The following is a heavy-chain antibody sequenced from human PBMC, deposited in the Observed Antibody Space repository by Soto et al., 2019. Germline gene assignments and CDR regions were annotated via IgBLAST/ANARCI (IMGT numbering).Heavy chain of an antibody. Sequence: QIHLEQSGPEVKKPGASVKVSCKASGYTFTSYGISWVRLAPGQGLEWMGWINIYGGGTNYAQKYQDRVTMTSDTSTNTVYLEMRSLTSGDTAIYYCARALYYYDNSGLAFWGQGTLVTVSS. CDR2: INIYGGGT. CDR3: ARALYYYDNSGLAF. V-gene: IGHV1-18*01. CDR1: GYTFTSYG. D-gene: IGHD3-22*01. J-gene: IGHJ4*02.